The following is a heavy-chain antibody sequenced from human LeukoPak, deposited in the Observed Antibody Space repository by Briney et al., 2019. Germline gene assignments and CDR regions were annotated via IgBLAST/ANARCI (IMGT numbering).Heavy chain of an antibody. V-gene: IGHV4-59*08. Sequence: SETLSLSCTVSGVSIRSYYLNWIRQPPGKGLEWIGSIYYSGSTYYNPSLMSRVTISVDTSKNQFSLKLTSVTAADTAVYYCARREVGAYWYFDLWGRGTLVTVSS. CDR3: ARREVGAYWYFDL. D-gene: IGHD1-26*01. J-gene: IGHJ2*01. CDR2: IYYSGST. CDR1: GVSIRSYY.